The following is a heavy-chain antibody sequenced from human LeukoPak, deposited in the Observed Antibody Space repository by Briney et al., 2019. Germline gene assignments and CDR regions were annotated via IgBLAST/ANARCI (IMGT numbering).Heavy chain of an antibody. J-gene: IGHJ4*02. CDR3: ARGGAVAGNGALDY. D-gene: IGHD6-19*01. V-gene: IGHV4-4*07. Sequence: SETLSFTCSVSGTSISSHYWSWIRQPAGKGLEWIGRIYISGSTNYNPSLKSRVTMSVDTSKNQFSLKLTSVTAADTAVYYCARGGAVAGNGALDYWGQGTLVTVSS. CDR1: GTSISSHY. CDR2: IYISGST.